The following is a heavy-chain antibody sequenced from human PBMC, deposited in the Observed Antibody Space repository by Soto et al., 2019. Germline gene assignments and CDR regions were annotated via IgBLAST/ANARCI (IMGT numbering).Heavy chain of an antibody. CDR3: ARDRARGFLYFDY. CDR2: IYYRGST. J-gene: IGHJ4*02. CDR1: GGSISSYY. Sequence: QVQLQESGPGLVKPSETLSLTCTVSGGSISSYYWSWFRQPPRKGLEWIGYIYYRGSTNYNPSLKSRVTISVDTTKNQCALKLSSVTAADKAVYYCARDRARGFLYFDYWGKGTLVTVSS. V-gene: IGHV4-59*01. D-gene: IGHD3-10*01.